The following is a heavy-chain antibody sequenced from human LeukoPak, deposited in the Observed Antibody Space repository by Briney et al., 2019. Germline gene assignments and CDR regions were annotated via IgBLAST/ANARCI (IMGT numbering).Heavy chain of an antibody. V-gene: IGHV4-59*01. CDR2: IYYGGST. CDR1: GGSISSYY. Sequence: SETLSLTCTVSGGSISSYYWSWIRQPPGKGLEWIGYIYYGGSTNYNPSLKSRVTISVDTSKNQFSLKLSSVTAADAAVYYCARDRDGYKHDAFDIWGQGTMVTVSS. CDR3: ARDRDGYKHDAFDI. D-gene: IGHD5-12*01. J-gene: IGHJ3*02.